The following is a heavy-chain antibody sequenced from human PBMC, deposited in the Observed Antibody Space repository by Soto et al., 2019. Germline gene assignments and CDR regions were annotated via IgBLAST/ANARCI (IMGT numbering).Heavy chain of an antibody. CDR2: IYHSGNT. V-gene: IGHV4-31*11. Sequence: PSETLSLTCAVSGGSISSGGYYWSWIRQHPGKGLEWIGHIYHSGNTYYNPSLKSRGIISVDTSKKQFSLKLNSVTAADTAVYYCARMVLLYGEEYYYGMDVWGQGITVTVS. D-gene: IGHD4-17*01. J-gene: IGHJ6*01. CDR3: ARMVLLYGEEYYYGMDV. CDR1: GGSISSGGYY.